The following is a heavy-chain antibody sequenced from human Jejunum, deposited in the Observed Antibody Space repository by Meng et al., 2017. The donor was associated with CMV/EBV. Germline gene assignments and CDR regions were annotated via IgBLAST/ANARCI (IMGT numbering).Heavy chain of an antibody. CDR2: IKPDGSEN. CDR3: ATLGFRRIDY. CDR1: GFSFSSTW. Sequence: CASSGFSFSSTWMGWVRQGPGKGPEWVANIKPDGSENWSTDSVKGRFTISRDNAKNSLFLQMNSLRADDTAVYFCATLGFRRIDYWGQGTLVTVSS. J-gene: IGHJ4*02. V-gene: IGHV3-7*01. D-gene: IGHD5-18*01.